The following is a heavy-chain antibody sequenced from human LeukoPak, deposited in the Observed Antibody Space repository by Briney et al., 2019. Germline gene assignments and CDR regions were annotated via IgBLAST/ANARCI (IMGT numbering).Heavy chain of an antibody. V-gene: IGHV4-39*01. CDR1: GGSISSSSYY. CDR3: ARHRRWTYCGGDCYSIHAFDI. D-gene: IGHD2-21*02. CDR2: IYYSGST. J-gene: IGHJ3*02. Sequence: SETLSLTCTVSGGSISSSSYYWGWIRQPPGKGLEWIGSIYYSGSTYYNPSLKSRVTISVDPSKDQFSLKLSSVTAADTAVYYCARHRRWTYCGGDCYSIHAFDIWGQGTMVTVSS.